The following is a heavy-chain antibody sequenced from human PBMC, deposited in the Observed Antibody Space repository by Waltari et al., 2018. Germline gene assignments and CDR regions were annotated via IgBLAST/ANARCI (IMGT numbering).Heavy chain of an antibody. V-gene: IGHV1-2*06. CDR2: INPNSGGT. Sequence: QVQLVQSGAEVKKPGASVKVSCKASGYTFTGYYMHWVRQAPGQGLEWMGRINPNSGGTNYAQKFQGRVTMTRDTSISTAYMELSRLRSDDTAVYYCARGGQWDIVATQDFDYWGQGTLVTVSS. CDR1: GYTFTGYY. J-gene: IGHJ4*02. D-gene: IGHD5-12*01. CDR3: ARGGQWDIVATQDFDY.